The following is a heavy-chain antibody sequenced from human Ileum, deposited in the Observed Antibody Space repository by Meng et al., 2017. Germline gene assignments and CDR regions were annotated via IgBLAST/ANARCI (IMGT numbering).Heavy chain of an antibody. D-gene: IGHD6-19*01. Sequence: QVQLQQVGHGLVKPSQTRSLTWAISGDSVSSDSGAWNWIRQSPSRGLEWLGRTFYRSKWNDDFAESVKSRITITTDTSKNQFSLQLNSVTPEDTAVYYCARGWYSSGFHSWGQGTLVTVSS. V-gene: IGHV6-1*01. J-gene: IGHJ4*02. CDR3: ARGWYSSGFHS. CDR1: GDSVSSDSGA. CDR2: TFYRSKWND.